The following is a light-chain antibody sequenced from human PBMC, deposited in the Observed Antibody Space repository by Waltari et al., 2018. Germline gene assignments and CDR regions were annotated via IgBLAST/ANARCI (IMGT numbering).Light chain of an antibody. CDR1: SSTIGAGHD. J-gene: IGLJ3*02. V-gene: IGLV1-40*01. CDR3: QSFDIRLSGGVV. Sequence: QSVLTQPPSLSGAPGPRVTISCTGSSSTIGAGHDLHRYQVFPGAAPKLLIYGNNKRPSGVPDRFSGSKSDTSASLAIGGLQAEDEADYYCQSFDIRLSGGVVFGGGTKVTVL. CDR2: GNN.